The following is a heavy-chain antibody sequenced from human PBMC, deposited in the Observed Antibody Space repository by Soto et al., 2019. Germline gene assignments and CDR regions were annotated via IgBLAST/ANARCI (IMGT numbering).Heavy chain of an antibody. CDR1: GFTFSSYG. V-gene: IGHV3-30*18. D-gene: IGHD5-12*01. CDR2: ISYDGSNK. J-gene: IGHJ4*02. CDR3: ANLPARRIVVTHDY. Sequence: GGSLRLSCAASGFTFSSYGMHWVRQAPGKGLEWVAVISYDGSNKYYADSVKGRFTISRDNSKNTLYLQMNSLRAEDTAVYYCANLPARRIVVTHDYWGQGALVTVSS.